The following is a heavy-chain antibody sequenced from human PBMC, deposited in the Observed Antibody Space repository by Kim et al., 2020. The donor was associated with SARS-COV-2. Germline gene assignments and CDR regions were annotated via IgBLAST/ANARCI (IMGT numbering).Heavy chain of an antibody. Sequence: KFQGRVTMTRDTSISTAYMELSRLRSDDTAVYYCARETTVTTYYYGMDVWGQGTTVTVSS. CDR3: ARETTVTTYYYGMDV. V-gene: IGHV1-2*02. D-gene: IGHD4-17*01. J-gene: IGHJ6*02.